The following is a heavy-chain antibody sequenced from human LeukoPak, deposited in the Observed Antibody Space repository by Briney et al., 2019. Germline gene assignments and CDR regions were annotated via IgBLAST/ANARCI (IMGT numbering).Heavy chain of an antibody. Sequence: PSETLSLTCAVYGGSFSGYYWSWIRQPPGKGLEWIGEINHSGSTNYNPSLKSRVTISVDTSKNQFSLKLSSVTAADTAVYYCASGGGYCSGGSCYPYYFDYWGQGTLSPSPQ. CDR3: ASGGGYCSGGSCYPYYFDY. J-gene: IGHJ4*02. V-gene: IGHV4-34*01. D-gene: IGHD2-15*01. CDR1: GGSFSGYY. CDR2: INHSGST.